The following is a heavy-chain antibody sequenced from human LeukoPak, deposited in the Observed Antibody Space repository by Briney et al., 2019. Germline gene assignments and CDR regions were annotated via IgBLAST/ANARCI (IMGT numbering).Heavy chain of an antibody. Sequence: SETLSLTCTVSGGSISSYYWSWIRQPPGKGLEWIGYIYTSGSTNYNPSLKSRVTISVDTSKNQFSLKLSSVTGADPAVYYCARHFGKMAFDYWGQGTLVTVSS. D-gene: IGHD5-24*01. V-gene: IGHV4-4*09. CDR2: IYTSGST. J-gene: IGHJ4*02. CDR3: ARHFGKMAFDY. CDR1: GGSISSYY.